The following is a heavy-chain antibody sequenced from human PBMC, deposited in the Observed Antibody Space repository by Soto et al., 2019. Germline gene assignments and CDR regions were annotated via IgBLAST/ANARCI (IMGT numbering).Heavy chain of an antibody. Sequence: QVQLVESGGGVVQPGRSLRLSCAASGFTFSSYGMHWVRQAPGKGLEWVAVIWYDGSNKYYADSVKGRFTISRDNSKNTLYLQMNSLRAEDTAVYYCARDDESGSYPSTDAFDIWGQGAMDTVSS. CDR3: ARDDESGSYPSTDAFDI. J-gene: IGHJ3*02. D-gene: IGHD1-26*01. CDR1: GFTFSSYG. CDR2: IWYDGSNK. V-gene: IGHV3-33*01.